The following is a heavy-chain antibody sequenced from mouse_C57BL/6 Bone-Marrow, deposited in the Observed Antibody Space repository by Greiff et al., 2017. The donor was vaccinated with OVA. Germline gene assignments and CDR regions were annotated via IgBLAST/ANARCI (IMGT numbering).Heavy chain of an antibody. CDR3: ARHDRDSTYYFDY. CDR2: ISGGGGNT. Sequence: EVKLMESGGGLVKPGGSLKLSCAASGFTFSSYTMSWVRQTPEKRLEWVATISGGGGNTYYPDSVKGLFTISRYNAKNTLYLQMSSLRSEDTALYYCARHDRDSTYYFDYWGQGTTLTVSS. CDR1: GFTFSSYT. D-gene: IGHD5-1*01. J-gene: IGHJ2*01. V-gene: IGHV5-9*01.